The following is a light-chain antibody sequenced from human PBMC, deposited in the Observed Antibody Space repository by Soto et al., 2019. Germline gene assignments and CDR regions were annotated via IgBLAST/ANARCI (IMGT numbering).Light chain of an antibody. CDR2: GVG. CDR1: SSDIGGYNY. J-gene: IGLJ1*01. V-gene: IGLV2-14*01. Sequence: QSVLTQPASVSGSPGQSITISCTGTSSDIGGYNYVSWYQQHPGKAPKLIIYGVGDRPSGVSNRFSGSKSGNTASLTISGLQAEDEADYYCNSYTSSSTLVFGTGTKLTVL. CDR3: NSYTSSSTLV.